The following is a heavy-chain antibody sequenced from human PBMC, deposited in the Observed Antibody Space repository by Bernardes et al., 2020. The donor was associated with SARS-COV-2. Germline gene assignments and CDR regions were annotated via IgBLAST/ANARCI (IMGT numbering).Heavy chain of an antibody. CDR3: AKYGGSGSYRPFGS. J-gene: IGHJ4*02. CDR1: GFTFSSYA. CDR2: ISGSGGST. V-gene: IGHV3-23*01. Sequence: VGSLRLSCAASGFTFSSYAMSWVRQAPGKGLEWVSTISGSGGSTNYADSVKGRFTISRDNSQNTVYLQMNSLRAEDTAVYYCAKYGGSGSYRPFGSWGQGTLLTVSS. D-gene: IGHD3-10*01.